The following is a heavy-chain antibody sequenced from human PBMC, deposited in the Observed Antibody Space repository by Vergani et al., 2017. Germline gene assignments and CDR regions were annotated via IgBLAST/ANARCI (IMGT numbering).Heavy chain of an antibody. V-gene: IGHV4-38-2*01. CDR2: IHHSGDT. CDR3: ARHRGSWGFFPSSYFYGMDV. D-gene: IGHD3-10*01. CDR1: DSSIMTNPY. Sequence: QVQLQESGPGLVKPSETLTLTCDVSDSSIMTNPYWGWFRQSPGKGLEWIGCIHHSGDTHYNSSLTSRVSISIVSSSKFSLSLTSVTAADTAIYYCARHRGSWGFFPSSYFYGMDVWGHGTTVTVSS. J-gene: IGHJ6*02.